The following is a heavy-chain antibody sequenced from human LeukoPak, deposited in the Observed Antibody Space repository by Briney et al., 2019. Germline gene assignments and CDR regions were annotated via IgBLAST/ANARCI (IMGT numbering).Heavy chain of an antibody. J-gene: IGHJ5*02. CDR2: IYYSGST. Sequence: KASETLSLTCTVSGGSVSNYYWSWIRQPPGKGLEWIGYIYYSGSTNYNPSLKSRLTISVDTSKNHFSLKLSSVTAADTAVYYCARAYASGSYGLSSWGQGTLVTVSS. CDR3: ARAYASGSYGLSS. D-gene: IGHD3-10*01. CDR1: GGSVSNYY. V-gene: IGHV4-59*08.